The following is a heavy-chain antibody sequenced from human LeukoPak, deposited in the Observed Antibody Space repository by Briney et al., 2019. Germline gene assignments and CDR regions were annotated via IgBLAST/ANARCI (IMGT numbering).Heavy chain of an antibody. CDR2: ISYDGSTT. Sequence: GRSLRLSGAACGFTFSSYVMQWVRQAPGKGLQWVEVISYDGSTTYYADSVKGRFTISRDNSTNTLSLQMNSLRAEYTAVYYCARSARVTYYYYMDVWGKGTTVTVSS. D-gene: IGHD5-18*01. V-gene: IGHV3-30*01. J-gene: IGHJ6*03. CDR3: ARSARVTYYYYMDV. CDR1: GFTFSSYV.